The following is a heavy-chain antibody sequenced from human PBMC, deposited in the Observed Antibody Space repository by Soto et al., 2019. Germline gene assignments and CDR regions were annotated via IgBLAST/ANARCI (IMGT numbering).Heavy chain of an antibody. CDR1: GGSFSGYY. J-gene: IGHJ4*02. D-gene: IGHD4-17*01. CDR3: ARASYGDYVVDY. CDR2: INHSGST. Sequence: PSETLSLTCAVYGGSFSGYYWSWIRQPPGKGLEWIGEINHSGSTNYNPSLKSRVTISVDTSKNQFSLKLSSVTAADTAVYYCARASYGDYVVDYWGQGTLVTVSS. V-gene: IGHV4-34*01.